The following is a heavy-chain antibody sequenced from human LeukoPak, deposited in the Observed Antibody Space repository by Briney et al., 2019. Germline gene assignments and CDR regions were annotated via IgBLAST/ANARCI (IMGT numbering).Heavy chain of an antibody. CDR1: GGSISSSSYY. CDR3: ARGYYDFWSGYYMSGIYDY. Sequence: SETLSLTCTVSGGSISSSSYYWGWIRQPPGKGLEWIGSIVYSGSTNYNPSLKSRVTISVDTSKNQFSLKLSSVTAADTAVYYCARGYYDFWSGYYMSGIYDYWGQGTLVIVSS. CDR2: IVYSGST. V-gene: IGHV4-39*07. D-gene: IGHD3-3*01. J-gene: IGHJ4*02.